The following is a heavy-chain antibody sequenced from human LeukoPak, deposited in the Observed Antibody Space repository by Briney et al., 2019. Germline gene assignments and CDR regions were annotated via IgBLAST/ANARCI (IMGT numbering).Heavy chain of an antibody. CDR2: IYYGGST. D-gene: IGHD1-20*01. Sequence: SETLSLTCTVSGASISRTIYYWGWIRQPPGKGLEWIGTIYYGGSTYYNPSLKSRVTISVNTSKNQFSLKLNSVTAGDTAVYFCGRPRYNWNDYFDYWGQGILVTVSS. J-gene: IGHJ4*02. V-gene: IGHV4-39*01. CDR3: GRPRYNWNDYFDY. CDR1: GASISRTIYY.